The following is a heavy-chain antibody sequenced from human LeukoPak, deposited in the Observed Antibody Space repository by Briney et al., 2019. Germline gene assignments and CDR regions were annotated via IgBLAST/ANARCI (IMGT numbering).Heavy chain of an antibody. CDR2: ISGSGGST. J-gene: IGHJ5*02. V-gene: IGHV3-23*01. CDR3: AKDPYYYGSGSYPEFDP. Sequence: GGSLRLSCAASGFTFSSYAMSWVRQAPGKGLEWVSAISGSGGSTYYADSVKGRFIISRDNSKNTLYLQMNSLRAEDTAVYYCAKDPYYYGSGSYPEFDPWGQGTLVTVSS. CDR1: GFTFSSYA. D-gene: IGHD3-10*01.